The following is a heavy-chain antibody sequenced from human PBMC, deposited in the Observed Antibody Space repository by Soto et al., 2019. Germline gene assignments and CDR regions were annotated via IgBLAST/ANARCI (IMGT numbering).Heavy chain of an antibody. J-gene: IGHJ5*02. D-gene: IGHD1-26*01. Sequence: GLLLKIPWKGSECSFISYCGGWVRQMPGKGLEWMGIIYPGDSDTRYSPSFQGQVTISADKSISTAYLQWSSLKASDTAMYYCARSGTWFDPWGQGTLVTVSS. CDR3: ARSGTWFDP. CDR2: IYPGDSDT. V-gene: IGHV5-51*01. CDR1: ECSFISYC.